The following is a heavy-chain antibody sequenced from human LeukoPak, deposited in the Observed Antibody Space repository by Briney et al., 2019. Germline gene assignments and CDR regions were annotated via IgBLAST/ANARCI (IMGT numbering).Heavy chain of an antibody. Sequence: ASVKVSCKVSGYSLSELSTHWVRQAPGRGLEWMGGFDPGDDETIYAQKFQGRVTMTEDTSTDTAYLELSSLRSEDTAVYFCATEKDLLLDSWGQGTLVTVSS. CDR1: GYSLSELS. CDR2: FDPGDDET. J-gene: IGHJ5*01. CDR3: ATEKDLLLDS. V-gene: IGHV1-24*01. D-gene: IGHD1-26*01.